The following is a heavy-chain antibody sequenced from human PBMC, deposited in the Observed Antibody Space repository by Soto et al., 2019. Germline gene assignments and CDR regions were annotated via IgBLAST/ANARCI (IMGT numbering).Heavy chain of an antibody. CDR3: ARVGSTIFHFDY. CDR1: GYTFTVYY. Sequence: ASVKVSCTASGYTFTVYYMHWVRQAPGQGLEWMGWINPNSGGTNYAQKFQGWVTMTRDTSISTAYMELSRLRSDDTAVYYCARVGSTIFHFDYWGQGTLVTVSS. D-gene: IGHD3-3*01. CDR2: INPNSGGT. V-gene: IGHV1-2*04. J-gene: IGHJ4*02.